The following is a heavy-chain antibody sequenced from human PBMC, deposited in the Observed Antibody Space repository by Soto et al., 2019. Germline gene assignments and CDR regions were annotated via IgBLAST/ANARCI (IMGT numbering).Heavy chain of an antibody. V-gene: IGHV3-53*01. CDR2: IYSGGST. D-gene: IGHD6-6*01. CDR3: ARDASFEYSSSSSGMDV. CDR1: GVTVCSNY. Sequence: GGSLRLCCAASGVTVCSNYISWVRQAPGKGLEWVSVIYSGGSTYYADSVKGRFTISRDNSKNTLYLQMNSLRAEDTAVYYCARDASFEYSSSSSGMDVWGQGTTVTVSS. J-gene: IGHJ6*02.